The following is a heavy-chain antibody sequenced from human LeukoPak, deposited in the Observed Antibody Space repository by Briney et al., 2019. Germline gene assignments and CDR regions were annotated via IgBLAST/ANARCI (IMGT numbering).Heavy chain of an antibody. CDR3: ARELDYAWGSSYYFDY. D-gene: IGHD3-16*01. V-gene: IGHV4-34*01. CDR1: GGSFSGYY. Sequence: PSETLSLTCAVYGGSFSGYYWSWIRQPPGKGLEWIGEINHSGSTNYNPSLKSRVTISVDTSKNQFSLKLSSVTAADTAVYYCARELDYAWGSSYYFDYWGQGTLVTVSS. J-gene: IGHJ4*02. CDR2: INHSGST.